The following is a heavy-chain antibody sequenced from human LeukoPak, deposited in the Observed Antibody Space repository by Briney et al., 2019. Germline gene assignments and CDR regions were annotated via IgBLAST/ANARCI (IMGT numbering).Heavy chain of an antibody. Sequence: SETLSLTCTVSGDSISSFYWSWIRQPPGKGLEWIGYIYYTGTTNYNPSLKSRVTISLDTSKNQFSLKLTSVTAADTALYYCARDFNGYFDWYSIGMDVWGQGTTVTVSS. CDR3: ARDFNGYFDWYSIGMDV. CDR1: GDSISSFY. V-gene: IGHV4-59*12. CDR2: IYYTGTT. J-gene: IGHJ6*02. D-gene: IGHD3-9*01.